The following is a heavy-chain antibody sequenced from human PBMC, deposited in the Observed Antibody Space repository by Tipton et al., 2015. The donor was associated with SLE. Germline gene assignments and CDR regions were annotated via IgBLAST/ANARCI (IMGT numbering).Heavy chain of an antibody. CDR2: IYYSGST. V-gene: IGHV4-61*01. J-gene: IGHJ3*02. CDR3: ARVTDSVRCSGASCFSGAFDI. CDR1: GGSVSSGSYY. D-gene: IGHD2-15*01. Sequence: TLSLTCTVSGGSVSSGSYYWSCIRQPPGKGLEWIGYIYYSGSTNYNPSLESRVTISVDTSKNQFSLKLSSVTAADTAVYYCARVTDSVRCSGASCFSGAFDIWGQGTMVTVSS.